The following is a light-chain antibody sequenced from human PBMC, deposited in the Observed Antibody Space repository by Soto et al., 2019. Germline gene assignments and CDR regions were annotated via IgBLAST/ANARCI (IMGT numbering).Light chain of an antibody. Sequence: EILLTYFPATLCVSPVEIANLSCRASQSISSLLAWYQQKPGQAPRLLIYSAYTRATGIPARFSGSGSGADFTITISSMQSEDFAVYYCKKYYDWQINCGKGPRREIK. CDR3: KKYYDWQIN. CDR1: QSISSL. CDR2: SAY. J-gene: IGKJ5*01. V-gene: IGKV3-15*01.